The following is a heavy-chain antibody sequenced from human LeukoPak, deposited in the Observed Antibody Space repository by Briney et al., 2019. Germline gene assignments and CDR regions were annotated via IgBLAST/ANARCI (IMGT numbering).Heavy chain of an antibody. Sequence: GGSLRLSCAAPGFTFTDYWMTWVRQAPGKGLEWVANINRDGSEKYYVVSVKGQFSISRDNAKNALYLQMNSLRAEDTALFYCARGRGVGVWGKGSTVIVSS. CDR3: ARGRGVGV. CDR2: INRDGSEK. CDR1: GFTFTDYW. V-gene: IGHV3-7*01. D-gene: IGHD5-12*01. J-gene: IGHJ6*04.